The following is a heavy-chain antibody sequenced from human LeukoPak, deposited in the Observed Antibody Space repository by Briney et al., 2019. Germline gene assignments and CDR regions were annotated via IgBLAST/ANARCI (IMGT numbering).Heavy chain of an antibody. J-gene: IGHJ6*02. D-gene: IGHD4-11*01. CDR1: GGSLSSGSYY. CDR3: ARDRVTTPLSYGMDV. CDR2: IYTSGST. V-gene: IGHV4-61*02. Sequence: PSQTLSLTCTVSGGSLSSGSYYWSWLRQPAGKGLEWIGRIYTSGSTNYNPSLKSRVTISVDTSKNQFSLKLSSVTAADTAVYYCARDRVTTPLSYGMDVWGQGTTVTVSS.